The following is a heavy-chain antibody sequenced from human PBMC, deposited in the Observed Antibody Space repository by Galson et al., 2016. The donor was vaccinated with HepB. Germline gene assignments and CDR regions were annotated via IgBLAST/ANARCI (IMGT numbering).Heavy chain of an antibody. J-gene: IGHJ6*02. D-gene: IGHD4-17*01. V-gene: IGHV3-74*01. CDR1: GFTFSNYW. CDR2: INSDGSAT. CDR3: ARGNYGDYFADYFGMDV. Sequence: SLRLSCAGSGFTFSNYWMHWVRQAPGKGLVWVSHINSDGSATTYADSVKGRFTISRDNAKNTLYLQMNSLRAEDTALYYCARGNYGDYFADYFGMDVWGQGSTVTVSS.